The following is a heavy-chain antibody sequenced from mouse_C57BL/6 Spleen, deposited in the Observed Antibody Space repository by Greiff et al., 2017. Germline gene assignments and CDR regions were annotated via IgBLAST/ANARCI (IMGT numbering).Heavy chain of an antibody. J-gene: IGHJ1*03. CDR2: INPNYGTT. V-gene: IGHV1-39*01. Sequence: VQLQQPGPELVKPGASVKISCTASGYSFTDYNMNWVKQSNGKSLEWIGVINPNYGTTSYNQKFKGKATLTVDQSSSTAYMQLNSLTSEDAAVYYCARGGPYDYDPFDVWGTGTTVTVSS. CDR3: ARGGPYDYDPFDV. D-gene: IGHD2-4*01. CDR1: GYSFTDYN.